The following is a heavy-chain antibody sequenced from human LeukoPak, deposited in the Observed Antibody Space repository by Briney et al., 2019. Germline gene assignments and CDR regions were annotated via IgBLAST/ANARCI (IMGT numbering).Heavy chain of an antibody. Sequence: PGGSLRLSCAASGFTFSSYSMNWVRQAPGKGLEWVSSISSSSSYIYYADSVKGRFTNSRDNAKNSLYLQMNSLRAEDTAVYYCASSRGTAAGTGLDYWGQGTLVTVSS. CDR1: GFTFSSYS. V-gene: IGHV3-21*01. CDR3: ASSRGTAAGTGLDY. D-gene: IGHD6-13*01. J-gene: IGHJ4*02. CDR2: ISSSSSYI.